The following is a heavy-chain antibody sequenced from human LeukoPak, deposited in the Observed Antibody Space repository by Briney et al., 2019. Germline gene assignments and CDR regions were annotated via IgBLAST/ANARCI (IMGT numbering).Heavy chain of an antibody. CDR3: AKSLLTTATGTGRAFDI. Sequence: GGSLRLSCAASGFTFSDYYMSWIRQAPGKGLEWVSYISGGGSTIYYADSEKGRFTISRDNAKNSLYLQMNGLRAEDTAQYFCAKSLLTTATGTGRAFDIWGQGTMVTVSS. D-gene: IGHD1-1*01. CDR2: ISGGGSTI. CDR1: GFTFSDYY. V-gene: IGHV3-11*01. J-gene: IGHJ3*02.